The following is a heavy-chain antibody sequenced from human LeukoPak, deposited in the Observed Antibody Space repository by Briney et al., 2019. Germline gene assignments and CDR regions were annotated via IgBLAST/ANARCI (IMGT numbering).Heavy chain of an antibody. J-gene: IGHJ4*02. D-gene: IGHD3-22*01. V-gene: IGHV1-18*01. CDR3: ARGATYYYDSSGYYFDY. Sequence: ASVKVSCKASGYTFTSYGISWVRQAPGQGLEWMGWISAYNGNTNYAQKLQGRVTMATDTSTSTAYMELRSLRSDDTAVYYCARGATYYYDSSGYYFDYWGQGTLVTVSS. CDR1: GYTFTSYG. CDR2: ISAYNGNT.